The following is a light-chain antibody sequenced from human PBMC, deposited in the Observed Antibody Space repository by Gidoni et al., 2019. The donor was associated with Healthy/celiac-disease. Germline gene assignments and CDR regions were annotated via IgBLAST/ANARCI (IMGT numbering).Light chain of an antibody. CDR2: DVS. CDR1: SSDVGGYYS. Sequence: HSASTQPAPVSGSPGQSITISCTGTSSDVGGYYSVSWYHQHPGKAPKLMIYDVSNRPSGVSNRFSGSKSGNTASLTISGLQAEDEADYYCSSYTSSSTVVFGGGTKLTVL. J-gene: IGLJ2*01. V-gene: IGLV2-14*01. CDR3: SSYTSSSTVV.